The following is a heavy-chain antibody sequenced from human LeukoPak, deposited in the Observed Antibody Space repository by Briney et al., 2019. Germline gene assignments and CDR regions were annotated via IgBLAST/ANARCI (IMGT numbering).Heavy chain of an antibody. Sequence: SETLSLTCTVSGGSISSGGYYWSWIRQHPGKGLEWIGYIYYSGSTYYNPSLKSRVTISVDTSKNQFSLKLSSVTAADTAVYYCARGVSGSRTNYYYYYGMDVWGQGTTVTVSS. V-gene: IGHV4-31*03. J-gene: IGHJ6*02. CDR3: ARGVSGSRTNYYYYYGMDV. D-gene: IGHD3-10*01. CDR2: IYYSGST. CDR1: GGSISSGGYY.